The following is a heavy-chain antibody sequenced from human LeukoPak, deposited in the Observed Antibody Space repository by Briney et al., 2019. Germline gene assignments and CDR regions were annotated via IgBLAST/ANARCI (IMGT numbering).Heavy chain of an antibody. CDR1: GGSISSYY. CDR3: ARSRGYFDY. V-gene: IGHV4-59*01. D-gene: IGHD6-13*01. Sequence: SETLSPTCTVSGGSISSYYWSWIRQPPGKGLEWIGYIYYGGSTNYNPSLKSRVTISVDTSKNQFSLKLSSVTAADTALYYCARSRGYFDYWGQGTLVTVSS. J-gene: IGHJ4*02. CDR2: IYYGGST.